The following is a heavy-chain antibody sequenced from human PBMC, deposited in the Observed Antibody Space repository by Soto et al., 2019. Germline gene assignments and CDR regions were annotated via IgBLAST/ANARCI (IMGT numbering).Heavy chain of an antibody. CDR1: GFTFSDYY. V-gene: IGHV3-11*05. CDR2: ASSSAIYT. Sequence: QVQLVESGGGLVKPGGSLTLSCAGSGFTFSDYYISWIRQAPGKGLEWISHASSSAIYTDYVDSVKGRFTISRYNARNSLYLQMNSLRVEDTAVYYCARTGVIYSSSSYFDLWGRGTLVTVAS. CDR3: ARTGVIYSSSSYFDL. D-gene: IGHD6-13*01. J-gene: IGHJ2*01.